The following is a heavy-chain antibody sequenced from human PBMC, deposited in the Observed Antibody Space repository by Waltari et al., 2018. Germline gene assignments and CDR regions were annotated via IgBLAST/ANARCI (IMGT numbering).Heavy chain of an antibody. CDR3: ARDRGSSWPSFDY. V-gene: IGHV1-69*05. J-gene: IGHJ4*02. CDR2: IIPIFGTA. CDR1: GGTLSSYA. Sequence: QVQRVQSGAEVKKPGSSVKVSCKASGGTLSSYAISWVRPAPGQGLEWMGGIIPIFGTANYAQKFQGRVTITTDESTSTAYMELSSLRSEDTAVYYCARDRGSSWPSFDYWGQGTLVTVSS. D-gene: IGHD6-13*01.